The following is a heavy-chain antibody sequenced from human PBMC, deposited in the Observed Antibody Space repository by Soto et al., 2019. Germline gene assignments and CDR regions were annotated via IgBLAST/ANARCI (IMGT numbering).Heavy chain of an antibody. CDR1: GYTFTSYG. CDR3: ARLYRLAAKYSGYERYNWFDP. J-gene: IGHJ5*02. CDR2: ISAYNGNT. D-gene: IGHD5-12*01. Sequence: QVQLVQSGAEVKKPGASVKVSCKASGYTFTSYGISWVRQAPGQGLEWMGWISAYNGNTNYAQKLQGRVTMTTDTSTRPAYMELRSLRSDDTAVYYCARLYRLAAKYSGYERYNWFDPWGQGTLVTVSS. V-gene: IGHV1-18*01.